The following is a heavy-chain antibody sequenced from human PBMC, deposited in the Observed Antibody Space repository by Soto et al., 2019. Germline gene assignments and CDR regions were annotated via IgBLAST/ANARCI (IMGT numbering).Heavy chain of an antibody. CDR3: ARALGYCRGGDCYVVGTYDVFDI. Sequence: QVQLVESGGGVVQPGRSLRLTCAASGFTFSTYGIHWVRQAPGKGLELVAVIWHDGSKSYYVDSVKGRFTVSKDNAENTVYLQMNSLRAEDTAVYYCARALGYCRGGDCYVVGTYDVFDIWGQGTMVTVSP. CDR1: GFTFSTYG. CDR2: IWHDGSKS. V-gene: IGHV3-33*01. J-gene: IGHJ3*02. D-gene: IGHD2-15*01.